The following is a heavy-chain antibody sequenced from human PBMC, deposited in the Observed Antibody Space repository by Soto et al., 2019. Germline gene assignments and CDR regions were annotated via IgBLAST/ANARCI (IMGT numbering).Heavy chain of an antibody. D-gene: IGHD3-9*01. V-gene: IGHV1-69*06. CDR1: GGTFSSNA. Sequence: QVQLVQSGAEVKKPGSSVKVSCKASGGTFSSNAISWVRQAPGQGLEWMGGIIPIYASPNYAQTLQGRVTVTADKATSTAYVELSRLKFADSAIYYCAVAVTGSRSPLAHWGQGTLVIVSS. J-gene: IGHJ4*02. CDR2: IIPIYASP. CDR3: AVAVTGSRSPLAH.